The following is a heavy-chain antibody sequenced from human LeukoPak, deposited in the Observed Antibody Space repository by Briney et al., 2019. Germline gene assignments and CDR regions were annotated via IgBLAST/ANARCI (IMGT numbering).Heavy chain of an antibody. V-gene: IGHV3-30-3*01. CDR3: ARDPVAAAQRGYFDY. J-gene: IGHJ4*02. CDR2: ISYDGSNK. CDR1: GFTFSSYA. Sequence: PGGSLRLSCAASGFTFSSYAMHWVRQAPGKGLEWVAVISYDGSNKYYADSVKGRFTISRDNSKNTLYLQMNSLRAEDTAVYYCARDPVAAAQRGYFDYWGQGTLVPVSS. D-gene: IGHD6-13*01.